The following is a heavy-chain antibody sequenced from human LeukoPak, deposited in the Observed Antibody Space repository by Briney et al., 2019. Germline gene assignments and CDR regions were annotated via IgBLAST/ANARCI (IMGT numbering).Heavy chain of an antibody. Sequence: NSGNTGYAQKFQGRVTMTRNTSISTAYMELSSLRSEDTAVYYCARGGILAAAGNYYYGMDVWGQGTTVTVSS. D-gene: IGHD6-13*01. CDR3: ARGGILAAAGNYYYGMDV. J-gene: IGHJ6*02. V-gene: IGHV1-8*01. CDR2: NSGNT.